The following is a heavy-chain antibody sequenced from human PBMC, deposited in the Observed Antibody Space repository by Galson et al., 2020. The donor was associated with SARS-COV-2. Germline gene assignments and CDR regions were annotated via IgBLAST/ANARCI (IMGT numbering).Heavy chain of an antibody. J-gene: IGHJ4*02. Sequence: TGGSLRLSCAASGFTFSSYAMHWVRQAPGKGLEWVAVISYDGSNKYYADSVKGRFTISRDNSKNTLYLQMNSLRAEDTAVYYCARGNGSEQQLGTQYYFDYWGQGTLVTVSS. CDR3: ARGNGSEQQLGTQYYFDY. CDR1: GFTFSSYA. CDR2: ISYDGSNK. D-gene: IGHD6-13*01. V-gene: IGHV3-30-3*01.